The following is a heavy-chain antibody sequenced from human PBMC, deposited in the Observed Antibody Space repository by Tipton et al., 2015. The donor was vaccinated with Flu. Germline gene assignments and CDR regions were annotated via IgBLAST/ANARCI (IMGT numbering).Heavy chain of an antibody. CDR1: GYTFTNYN. CDR2: IYPSGGAK. CDR3: ARDRGFGAYTFDY. V-gene: IGHV1-46*01. D-gene: IGHD3-10*01. J-gene: IGHJ4*02. Sequence: QVQLVQYGPEVKKPGASVRISCTASGYTFTNYNMHWVRQAPGQGPEWMGIIYPSGGAKTYAQRFQGRVTLTRDKSTSTVYMELSSLRSADTALYYCARDRGFGAYTFDYWCQGTLVTVAS.